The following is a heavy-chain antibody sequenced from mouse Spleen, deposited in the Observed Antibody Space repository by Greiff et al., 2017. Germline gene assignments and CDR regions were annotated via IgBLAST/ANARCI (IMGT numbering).Heavy chain of an antibody. CDR3: ARGLGGSSYWYFDV. J-gene: IGHJ1*01. CDR2: IYPGSGNT. Sequence: VQLQQSGAELVRPGASVKLSCKASGYTFTDYYINWVKQRPGQGLEWIARIYPGSGNTYYNEKFKGKATLTAEKSSSTAYMQLSSLTSEDSAVYFCARGLGGSSYWYFDVWGAGTTVTVSS. V-gene: IGHV1-76*01. CDR1: GYTFTDYY. D-gene: IGHD1-1*01.